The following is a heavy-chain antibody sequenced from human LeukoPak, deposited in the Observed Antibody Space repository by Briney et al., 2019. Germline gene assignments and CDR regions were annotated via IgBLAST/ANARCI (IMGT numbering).Heavy chain of an antibody. D-gene: IGHD3-10*01. CDR3: ARGQFRWFDP. V-gene: IGHV4-31*03. CDR2: IYYSGST. Sequence: SETLSLTCTVSGGSISSGGYYWSWIRQHPGKGLEWIGYIYYSGSTYYNPSLKSRVTISVDTSKNQFSLKLSSVTAADTAVYYCARGQFRWFDPWGQGTLVTVSS. J-gene: IGHJ5*02. CDR1: GGSISSGGYY.